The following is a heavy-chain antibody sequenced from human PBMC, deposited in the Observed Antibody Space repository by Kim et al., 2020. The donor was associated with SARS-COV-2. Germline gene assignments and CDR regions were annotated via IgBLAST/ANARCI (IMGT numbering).Heavy chain of an antibody. V-gene: IGHV3-30*07. J-gene: IGHJ3*02. Sequence: SVKGRFTISRENSKNTLYLQMNSLRAGDTAVYYSARGLCIAAAGDAFEIWGQGTMVTVSS. D-gene: IGHD6-25*01. CDR3: ARGLCIAAAGDAFEI.